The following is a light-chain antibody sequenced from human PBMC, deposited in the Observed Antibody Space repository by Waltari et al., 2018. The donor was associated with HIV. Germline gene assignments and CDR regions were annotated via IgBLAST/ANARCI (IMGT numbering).Light chain of an antibody. V-gene: IGKV1-39*01. CDR3: QQSYSTPLWT. Sequence: DIHVTHSPSSLSASVGDRATIPFRTSQSICNYLKWYQQKPVKAPHLLIYGASTLQDAVPSRLSGSGSATDVTLTISSMQPADVATYYCQQSYSTPLWTFGQGTKLEIK. CDR2: GAS. J-gene: IGKJ2*02. CDR1: QSICNY.